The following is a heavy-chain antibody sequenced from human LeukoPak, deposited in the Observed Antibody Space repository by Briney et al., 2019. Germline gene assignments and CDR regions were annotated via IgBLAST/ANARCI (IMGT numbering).Heavy chain of an antibody. CDR1: GFTFSSYW. CDR3: AKNLGPFDV. V-gene: IGHV3-74*01. CDR2: INSDGSST. Sequence: GSLRLSCAASGFTFSSYWMHWVRQAPGKGLVWVSRINSDGSSTSYADSVQGRFTISRDNDKNTLYLQMNSLTAEDTAMYYCAKNLGPFDVRGQGTMVTVSS. D-gene: IGHD3-16*01. J-gene: IGHJ3*01.